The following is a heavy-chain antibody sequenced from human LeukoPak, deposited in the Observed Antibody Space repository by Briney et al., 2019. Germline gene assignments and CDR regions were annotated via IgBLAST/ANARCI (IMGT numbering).Heavy chain of an antibody. Sequence: ASVKVSCKTSGYTFSALYLHWVRQAPGQRPEWVGRIDPASGGTHYAQKFQGRVTVTRDTSTTTVDMELSGLRSDDTAVYYCARVPGPYTTSRFDFWGQGTLVTVSS. CDR1: GYTFSALY. D-gene: IGHD2-2*02. CDR3: ARVPGPYTTSRFDF. V-gene: IGHV1-2*02. CDR2: IDPASGGT. J-gene: IGHJ4*02.